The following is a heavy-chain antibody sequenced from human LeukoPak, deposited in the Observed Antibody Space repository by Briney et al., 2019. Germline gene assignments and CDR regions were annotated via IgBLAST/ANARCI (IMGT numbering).Heavy chain of an antibody. CDR1: GGSISGSCCY. CDR2: TSYSGST. V-gene: IGHV4-39*01. D-gene: IGHD3-16*01. J-gene: IGHJ4*02. CDR3: SRTTGDSAIIAAH. Sequence: SETLSLTSTVSGGSISGSCCYWGWIRQTPGKDLEWIGSTSYSGSTHYNPSFKSRVTVSVDTSKNQFFLNLSSVTAADTAVYYCSRTTGDSAIIAAHWGQGTLVTVSS.